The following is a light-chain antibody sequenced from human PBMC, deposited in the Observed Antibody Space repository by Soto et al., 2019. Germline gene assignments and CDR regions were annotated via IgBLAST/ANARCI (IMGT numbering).Light chain of an antibody. CDR2: DAS. V-gene: IGKV1-5*01. Sequence: RSSSSLYTYVGDRVTITCRASQNSSNWLAWYQQRPGRAPNLLIHDASTLESGVPSRFSGSGSVTEFTLTISSLQPDDFQTYFSPRYDTLSTVGQGTQL. CDR3: PRYDTLST. J-gene: IGKJ2*01. CDR1: QNSSNW.